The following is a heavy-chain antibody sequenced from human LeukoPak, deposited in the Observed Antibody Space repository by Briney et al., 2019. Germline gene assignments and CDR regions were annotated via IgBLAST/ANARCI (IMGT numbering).Heavy chain of an antibody. CDR2: IKEDGSVT. D-gene: IGHD3-22*01. Sequence: PGGSLRLSCAVSGFTFTDYWMTWLRQAPGRGLEWVANIKEDGSVTQHADSVRGRFTISRDNAKNSVYLQMSSLKAEDSAVYYCARDERSGHYVYWGQGILVTVSS. CDR1: GFTFTDYW. V-gene: IGHV3-7*03. J-gene: IGHJ4*02. CDR3: ARDERSGHYVY.